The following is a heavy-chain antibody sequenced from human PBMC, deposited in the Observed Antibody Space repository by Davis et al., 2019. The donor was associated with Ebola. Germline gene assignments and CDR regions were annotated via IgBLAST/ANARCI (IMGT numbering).Heavy chain of an antibody. Sequence: PSETLSLTCTVSGGSISSSSYYWGWIRQPPGKGLEWIGSIYYSGSTYYNPSLKSRVTISVDTSKNQFSLQLNSVTPEDTAVYYCARDKGEGAVAGTFNYWGQGTLVTVSS. V-gene: IGHV4-39*02. D-gene: IGHD6-19*01. CDR2: IYYSGST. CDR3: ARDKGEGAVAGTFNY. CDR1: GGSISSSSYY. J-gene: IGHJ4*02.